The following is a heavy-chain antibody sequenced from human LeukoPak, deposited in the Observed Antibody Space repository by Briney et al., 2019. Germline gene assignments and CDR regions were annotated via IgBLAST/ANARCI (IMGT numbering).Heavy chain of an antibody. J-gene: IGHJ6*03. Sequence: GGSLRLSCAASGFTFSSYSMNWVRQAPGKGLEWVSSISSSSSYIYYADSVKGRFTISRDNAKNSLYLQMNSLRAEDTAVYYCARVFPTWYMDVWGKGTTVTVSS. V-gene: IGHV3-21*01. CDR3: ARVFPTWYMDV. CDR2: ISSSSSYI. CDR1: GFTFSSYS. D-gene: IGHD2-21*01.